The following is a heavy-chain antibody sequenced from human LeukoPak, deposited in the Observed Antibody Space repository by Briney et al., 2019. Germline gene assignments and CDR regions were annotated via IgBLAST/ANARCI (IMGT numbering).Heavy chain of an antibody. CDR2: IKQDGSEK. Sequence: GGSLRLSCAASGFTFSSYWMSWVRQAPGKGLEWVANIKQDGSEKYYVDSVKGRFTISRDNAKNSLYLQMNSLRAEDTAVYYCARDYYDSSGSLPNWFDPWGQGTLVTVSS. CDR1: GFTFSSYW. CDR3: ARDYYDSSGSLPNWFDP. J-gene: IGHJ5*02. D-gene: IGHD3-22*01. V-gene: IGHV3-7*01.